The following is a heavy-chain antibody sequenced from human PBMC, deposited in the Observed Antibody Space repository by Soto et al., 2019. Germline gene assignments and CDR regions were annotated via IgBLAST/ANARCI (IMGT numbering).Heavy chain of an antibody. CDR1: GFTFSSYS. V-gene: IGHV3-48*01. CDR3: AKDLNYYDSSGYLMDV. D-gene: IGHD3-22*01. J-gene: IGHJ6*02. CDR2: ISSSSSTI. Sequence: GGSLRLSCAASGFTFSSYSMNWVRQAPGKGPEWVSYISSSSSTIYYADSVKGRFTISRDNAKNSLYLQMNSLRAEDTAVYYCAKDLNYYDSSGYLMDVWGQGTTVTVSS.